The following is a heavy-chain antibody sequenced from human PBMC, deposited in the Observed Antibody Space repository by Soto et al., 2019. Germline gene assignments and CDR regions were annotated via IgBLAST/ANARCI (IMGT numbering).Heavy chain of an antibody. V-gene: IGHV4-34*01. Sequence: SETLSLTCAVYGGSFSGYYWSWIRQPPGKGLEWIGEINHSGSTNYNPSLKSRVTISVDTSKNQFSLKLSSVTAADTAVYYCARGARIVVVPAAIYYFDYWGQGSLVTVYS. CDR2: INHSGST. CDR1: GGSFSGYY. CDR3: ARGARIVVVPAAIYYFDY. J-gene: IGHJ4*02. D-gene: IGHD2-2*01.